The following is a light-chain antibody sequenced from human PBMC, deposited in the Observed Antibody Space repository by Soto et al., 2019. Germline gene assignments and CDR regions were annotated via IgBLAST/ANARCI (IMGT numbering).Light chain of an antibody. CDR3: QQYNNWPAT. V-gene: IGKV3-15*01. Sequence: EIVMTQSPATLSVSPGERATLSCRASQSVSSNLAWYQQKPGQAPRLLIYGASTRATGIPARFSGSGSGTEFTLTISSLQSEDFAVYYCQQYNNWPATFGPGTKVDTK. J-gene: IGKJ3*01. CDR1: QSVSSN. CDR2: GAS.